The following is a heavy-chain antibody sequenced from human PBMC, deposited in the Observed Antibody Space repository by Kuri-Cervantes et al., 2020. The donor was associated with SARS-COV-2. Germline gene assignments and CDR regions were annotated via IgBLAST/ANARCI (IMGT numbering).Heavy chain of an antibody. CDR1: GYTFTSYD. Sequence: ASVKVSCKASGYTFTSYDINWVRQATGQGLEWMGIINPSGGGTSYAQKFQGRVTMTTDTSTSTAYMELRSLRSDDTAVYYCARDRYYYDSSGYIPFDYWGQGTLVTVSS. D-gene: IGHD3-22*01. CDR2: INPSGGGT. J-gene: IGHJ4*02. V-gene: IGHV1-46*01. CDR3: ARDRYYYDSSGYIPFDY.